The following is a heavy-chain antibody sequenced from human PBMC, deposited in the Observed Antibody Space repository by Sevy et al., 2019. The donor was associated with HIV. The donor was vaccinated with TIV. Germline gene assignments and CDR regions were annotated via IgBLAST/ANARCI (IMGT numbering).Heavy chain of an antibody. CDR3: ARSNPDGYNYSYYYGIDV. V-gene: IGHV1-69*13. Sequence: ASVKVSCKASGDTFGNYAIAWVRQAPGQGLEWMGGIIPVFGSANSAQKFQDRVTITADVSTSTAYMELRSLTSEDTAVYYCARSNPDGYNYSYYYGIDVWGQGTTVTVSS. CDR2: IIPVFGSA. D-gene: IGHD5-12*01. J-gene: IGHJ6*02. CDR1: GDTFGNYA.